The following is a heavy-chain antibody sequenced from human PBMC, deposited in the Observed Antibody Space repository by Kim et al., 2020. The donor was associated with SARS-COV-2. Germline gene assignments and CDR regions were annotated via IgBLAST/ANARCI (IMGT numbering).Heavy chain of an antibody. J-gene: IGHJ4*02. D-gene: IGHD6-13*01. V-gene: IGHV4-34*01. CDR1: GGSFSGYY. Sequence: SETLSLTCAVYGGSFSGYYWSWIRQPPGKGLEWIGEINHSGSTNYNPSLKSRVTISVDTSKNQFSLKLSSVTAADTAVYYCARTPYSSSWYRLDYWGQGTLVTVSS. CDR3: ARTPYSSSWYRLDY. CDR2: INHSGST.